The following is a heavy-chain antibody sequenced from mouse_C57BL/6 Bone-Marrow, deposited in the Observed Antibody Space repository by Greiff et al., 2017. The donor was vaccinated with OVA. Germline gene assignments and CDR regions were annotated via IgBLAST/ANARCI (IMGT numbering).Heavy chain of an antibody. CDR2: IYPGDGDT. CDR3: ARMSTAQAPFAY. V-gene: IGHV1-80*01. CDR1: GYAFSSYW. Sequence: QVHVKQSGAELVKPGASVKLSCKASGYAFSSYWMNWVKQRPGKGLEWIGQIYPGDGDTNYNGKFKGKATLTADKSSSTAYMQLSSLTSEDSAVYFCARMSTAQAPFAYWGQGTLVTVSA. D-gene: IGHD3-2*02. J-gene: IGHJ3*01.